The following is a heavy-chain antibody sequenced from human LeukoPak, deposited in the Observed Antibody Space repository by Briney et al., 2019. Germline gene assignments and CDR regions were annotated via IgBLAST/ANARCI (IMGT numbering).Heavy chain of an antibody. V-gene: IGHV3-48*03. CDR3: SSGYDAYYFDY. CDR1: GFTFSSYE. D-gene: IGHD5-12*01. CDR2: ISSSGSTI. J-gene: IGHJ4*02. Sequence: GGSPRLSCAASGFTFSSYEMNWVRQAPGKGLEWVSYISSSGSTIYYADSVKGRFTISRDNAKNSLYLQMNSLRAEDTAVYYCSSGYDAYYFDYWGQGTLVTVSS.